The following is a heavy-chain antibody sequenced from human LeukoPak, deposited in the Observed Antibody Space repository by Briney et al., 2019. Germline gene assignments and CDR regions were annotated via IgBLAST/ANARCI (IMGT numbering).Heavy chain of an antibody. CDR2: MSPKSGNT. CDR1: GHTFTSHD. J-gene: IGHJ4*02. D-gene: IGHD2-8*01. V-gene: IGHV1-8*01. CDR3: TREKDCADGICYED. Sequence: GASVKVSCKASGHTFTSHDINWVRQATGLGLEWLGWMSPKSGNTGYAQKFQGRVTMTRDTSISTAYMELSSPRFDDTAVYFCTREKDCADGICYEDWGQGTLVTVSS.